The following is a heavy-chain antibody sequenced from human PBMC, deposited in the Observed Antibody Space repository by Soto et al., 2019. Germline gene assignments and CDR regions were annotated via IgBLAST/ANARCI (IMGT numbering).Heavy chain of an antibody. CDR1: GGTFSSYA. CDR2: IIPIFGTA. J-gene: IGHJ6*02. CDR3: GVVVDKHYYYGMDV. Sequence: QVQLVQSGAEVKKPGSSVKVSCKASGGTFSSYAISWVRQAPGQGLEWMGGIIPIFGTADYAQKFQGRVTITAXEXASTAYMELSSLRSEDTAVYYCGVVVDKHYYYGMDVWGQGTTVTVSS. D-gene: IGHD3-22*01. V-gene: IGHV1-69*12.